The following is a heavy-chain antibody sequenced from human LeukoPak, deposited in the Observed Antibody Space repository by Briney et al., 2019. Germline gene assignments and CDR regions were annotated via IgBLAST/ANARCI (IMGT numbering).Heavy chain of an antibody. V-gene: IGHV4-4*02. CDR3: ARDGSSEYCSGGSCYYYMDV. D-gene: IGHD2-15*01. Sequence: SETLSLTRAVSGGSISSSNWWSWVRQPPGKGLEWIGEIYHSGSTNYNPSLKSRVTISVDKSKNQFSLKLSSVTAADTAVYYCARDGSSEYCSGGSCYYYMDVWGKGTTVTVSS. CDR1: GGSISSSNW. J-gene: IGHJ6*03. CDR2: IYHSGST.